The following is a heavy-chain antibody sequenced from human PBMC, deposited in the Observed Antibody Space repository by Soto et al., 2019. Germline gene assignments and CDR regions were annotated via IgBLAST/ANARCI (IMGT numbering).Heavy chain of an antibody. CDR3: ARSRGYSGYALGDAFDI. D-gene: IGHD5-12*01. CDR2: IKQDGSEK. Sequence: GGSLRLSCAASGFTFSSYWMSWVRQAPGKGLEWVANIKQDGSEKYYVDSVKGRFTISRDNAKNSLYLQMNSLRAEDTAVYYCARSRGYSGYALGDAFDIWGQGTMVTVSS. V-gene: IGHV3-7*05. CDR1: GFTFSSYW. J-gene: IGHJ3*02.